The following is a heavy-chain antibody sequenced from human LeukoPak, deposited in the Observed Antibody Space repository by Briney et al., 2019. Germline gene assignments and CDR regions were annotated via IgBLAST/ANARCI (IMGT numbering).Heavy chain of an antibody. Sequence: GGSLRLSCAASGFTFSSYSMNWVRQAPGKGLEWVSSITSSSIYKYYADSMKGRFTISRDNAKNSLYLQMDSLRAEDTAVYYCARDGITMRILEYWGQGTLVTVSS. CDR1: GFTFSSYS. V-gene: IGHV3-21*01. CDR2: ITSSSIYK. D-gene: IGHD3-10*01. CDR3: ARDGITMRILEY. J-gene: IGHJ4*02.